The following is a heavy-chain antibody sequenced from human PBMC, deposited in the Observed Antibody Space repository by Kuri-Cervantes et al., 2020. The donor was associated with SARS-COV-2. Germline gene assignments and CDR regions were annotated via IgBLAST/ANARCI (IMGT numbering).Heavy chain of an antibody. CDR3: ARSRGYYDSSGQARHLIYF. Sequence: GESLKISCAASGFTFSSSWMTWVRQAPGKGLEWVANIKQDGSEKYYLDSVKGRLTISRDNAKNSLFLQMKSLRAEDTAVYYCARSRGYYDSSGQARHLIYFWGQGTQVTVSS. D-gene: IGHD3-22*01. CDR2: IKQDGSEK. CDR1: GFTFSSSW. V-gene: IGHV3-7*03. J-gene: IGHJ4*02.